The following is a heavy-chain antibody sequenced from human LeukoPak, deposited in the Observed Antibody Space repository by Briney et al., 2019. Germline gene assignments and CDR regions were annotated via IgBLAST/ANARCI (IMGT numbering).Heavy chain of an antibody. D-gene: IGHD3-22*01. Sequence: PGGSLSHSCAASGFTFSSYWMSWVRQAPGKGLEWVANIKQDGSEKYYVDSVKGRFTISRDNAKNSLYLQMNSLRAEDTAVYYCARAEDYYDSSGYTLDYWGRGSLVTVSS. CDR2: IKQDGSEK. CDR1: GFTFSSYW. V-gene: IGHV3-7*01. J-gene: IGHJ4*01. CDR3: ARAEDYYDSSGYTLDY.